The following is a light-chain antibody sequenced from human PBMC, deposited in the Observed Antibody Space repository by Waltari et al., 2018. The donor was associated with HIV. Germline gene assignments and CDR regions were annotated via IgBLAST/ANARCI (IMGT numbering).Light chain of an antibody. J-gene: IGLJ3*02. Sequence: QSALTQPASVSGSPGQSITISCTGTSSDVGGYNLVSWYQQHPGNAPKLIIDEVTKRPSGVSHRCSASKSVNTASLTISGLPAEDEAHYHCYSYAGSSTLVFGGGTNVIVL. CDR1: SSDVGGYNL. CDR3: YSYAGSSTLV. CDR2: EVT. V-gene: IGLV2-23*02.